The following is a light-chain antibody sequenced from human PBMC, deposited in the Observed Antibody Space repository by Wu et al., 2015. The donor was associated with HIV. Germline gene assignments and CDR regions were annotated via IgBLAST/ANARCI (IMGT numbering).Light chain of an antibody. Sequence: DIQMTQSPSSLSASVGDRVTITCQASQDISNYLNWYQQKPGKAPKFLIYDASKLETGVPSRFSGCGSGTDFTFTISSLQPEDIATYYCQQYDNLLLTFGGGTKVEIK. CDR2: DAS. CDR1: QDISNY. CDR3: QQYDNLLLT. V-gene: IGKV1-33*01. J-gene: IGKJ4*01.